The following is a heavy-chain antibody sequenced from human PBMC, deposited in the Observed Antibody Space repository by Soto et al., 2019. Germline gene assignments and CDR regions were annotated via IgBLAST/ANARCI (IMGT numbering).Heavy chain of an antibody. V-gene: IGHV3-23*01. CDR2: VSPGGDVS. CDR3: VRRAITATTNWGALDV. J-gene: IGHJ3*01. Sequence: GGSLRLSCAASGVTFSSFVMNWVRQAPGKGLEWVSTVSPGGDVSHYTDSVKGRFTISRHNPRRTLPLQMDSLRAEDAAVYFCVRRAITATTNWGALDVWGQGTVVT. CDR1: GVTFSSFV. D-gene: IGHD1-20*01.